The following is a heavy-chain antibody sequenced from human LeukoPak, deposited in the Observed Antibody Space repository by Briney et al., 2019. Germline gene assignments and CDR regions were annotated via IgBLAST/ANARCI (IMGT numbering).Heavy chain of an antibody. CDR1: GGSFSGYY. Sequence: SETLSLTCAVYGGSFSGYYWSWIHQPPGKGLEWIGEINHSGSTNYNPSLKSRVTISVDTSKNQFSLKLSSVTAADTAVYYCAGSSWIHYYYYGMDVWGQGTTVTVSS. V-gene: IGHV4-34*01. D-gene: IGHD6-13*01. CDR2: INHSGST. J-gene: IGHJ6*02. CDR3: AGSSWIHYYYYGMDV.